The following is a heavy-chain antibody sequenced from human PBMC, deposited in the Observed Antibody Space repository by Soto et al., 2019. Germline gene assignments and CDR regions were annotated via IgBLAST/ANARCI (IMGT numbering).Heavy chain of an antibody. V-gene: IGHV4-34*01. J-gene: IGHJ6*02. CDR2: INHSGST. D-gene: IGHD6-19*01. CDR3: ARVDSSGWYVDYYYGMDV. CDR1: GGSFSGYY. Sequence: SETLSLTCAVYGGSFSGYYWRWIRQPPGKGLEWIGEINHSGSTNYNPSLKSRVTISVDTSKNQFSLKLSSVTAADTAVYYCARVDSSGWYVDYYYGMDVWGQGTTVTVSS.